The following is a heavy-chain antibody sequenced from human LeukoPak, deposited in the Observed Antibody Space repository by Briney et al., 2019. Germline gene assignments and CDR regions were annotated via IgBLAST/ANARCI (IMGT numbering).Heavy chain of an antibody. D-gene: IGHD3-22*01. Sequence: ASVKVSCKASGYTFTGYYMHWVRQAPGQGLEWMGWINPNSGGTNYAQKFQGRVTMTRDTSISTAYMELSRLRSEDTAVYYCARPDSSGYYSPVNWGQGTLVTVSS. CDR1: GYTFTGYY. CDR2: INPNSGGT. CDR3: ARPDSSGYYSPVN. V-gene: IGHV1-2*02. J-gene: IGHJ4*02.